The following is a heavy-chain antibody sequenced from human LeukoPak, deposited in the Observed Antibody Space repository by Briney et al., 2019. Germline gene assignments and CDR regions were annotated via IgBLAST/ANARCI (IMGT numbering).Heavy chain of an antibody. D-gene: IGHD3-22*01. CDR3: AKGRWDYDTQSHFDY. CDR1: GFTISSYW. J-gene: IGHJ4*02. CDR2: IKQDGSER. V-gene: IGHV3-7*01. Sequence: GGSLRLSCAASGFTISSYWMNWVRQAPGKGLEWVANIKQDGSERYYVDSVKGRFPISRDNAKNSLYLQMNSLRAEDTAVYYCAKGRWDYDTQSHFDYWGQGTLVAVSS.